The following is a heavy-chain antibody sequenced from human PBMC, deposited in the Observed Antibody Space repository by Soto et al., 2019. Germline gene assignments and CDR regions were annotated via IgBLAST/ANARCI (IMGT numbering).Heavy chain of an antibody. CDR3: ARIGNSMVRGVISMDYYYYGMDV. CDR1: GYTFTSYG. D-gene: IGHD3-10*01. Sequence: ASVKVSCKASGYTFTSYGISWVRQAPGQGLEWMGWISAYNGNTNYAQKLQGRVTMTTDTSTSTAYMELRSLRSDDTAVYYCARIGNSMVRGVISMDYYYYGMDVWGQGTTVTVSS. V-gene: IGHV1-18*01. CDR2: ISAYNGNT. J-gene: IGHJ6*02.